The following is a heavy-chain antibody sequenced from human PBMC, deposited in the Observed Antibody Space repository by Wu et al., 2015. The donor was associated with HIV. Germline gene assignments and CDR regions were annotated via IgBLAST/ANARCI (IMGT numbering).Heavy chain of an antibody. V-gene: IGHV1-46*01. J-gene: IGHJ6*02. CDR3: ARGPLPVEMASTGYYYYYVRYGRR. Sequence: QVQLVQSGAEVKKPGASVKVSCKASGYTFTSYYMHWVRQAPGQGLEWMGIINPSGGSTSYAQKFQGRVTMTRDTSTSTVYMELSSLRSEDTAVYYCARGPLPVEMASTGYYYYYVRYGRRGDQGTRSTVSS. D-gene: IGHD5-24*01. CDR2: INPSGGST. CDR1: GYTFTSYY.